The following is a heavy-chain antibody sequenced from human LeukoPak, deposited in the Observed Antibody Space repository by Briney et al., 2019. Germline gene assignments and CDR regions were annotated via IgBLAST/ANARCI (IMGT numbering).Heavy chain of an antibody. CDR2: IYYSGST. J-gene: IGHJ3*02. Sequence: SETLSLTCTVSGGSISSSSYYWGWIRQPPGKGLEWIGSIYYSGSTYYNPSLKSRVTISVDTSKNQFSLKLSSVTAADTAVYYCARQGGAARPGGASDIWGQGTMVTVSS. V-gene: IGHV4-39*01. CDR3: ARQGGAARPGGASDI. CDR1: GGSISSSSYY. D-gene: IGHD6-6*01.